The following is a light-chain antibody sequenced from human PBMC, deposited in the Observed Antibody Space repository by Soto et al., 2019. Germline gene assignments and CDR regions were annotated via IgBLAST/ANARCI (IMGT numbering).Light chain of an antibody. CDR1: QGITNY. CDR2: AAS. CDR3: QKYSSAPFT. J-gene: IGKJ3*01. Sequence: DIQMTQSPSSLSASVGDRVTITCRASQGITNYVAWYQQKPGTVPKLLIYAASTLQSGVPSRFSDSGFGTDFTLTISSLQPEDVATYYCQKYSSAPFTFGPGTKVDIK. V-gene: IGKV1-27*01.